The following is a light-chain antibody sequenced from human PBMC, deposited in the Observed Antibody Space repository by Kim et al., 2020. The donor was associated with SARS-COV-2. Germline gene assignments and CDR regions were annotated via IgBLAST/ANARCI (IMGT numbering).Light chain of an antibody. CDR2: GAS. CDR1: QSVSSSY. V-gene: IGKV3-20*01. J-gene: IGKJ2*01. Sequence: SPGERATLACRASQSVSSSYLTWYQQKPGQAPRLLIYGASSRATGIPDRFSGSGSGTDFTLTISRLEPEDFAVYYCQQYGHSTGYTFGQGTKLEI. CDR3: QQYGHSTGYT.